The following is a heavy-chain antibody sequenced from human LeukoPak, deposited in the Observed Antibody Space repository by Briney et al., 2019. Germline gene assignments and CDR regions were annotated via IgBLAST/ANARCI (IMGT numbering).Heavy chain of an antibody. Sequence: ASVKVSCKASGGTFSSYAISWVRQAPGQGLEWMGWISAYNGNTSYAQKLQGRVTMTTDTSTSTAYMELRSLRSDDTAVYYCARDRYDFWSGYYSSGGDFDYWGQGTLVTVSS. D-gene: IGHD3-3*01. J-gene: IGHJ4*02. CDR3: ARDRYDFWSGYYSSGGDFDY. CDR2: ISAYNGNT. V-gene: IGHV1-18*01. CDR1: GGTFSSYA.